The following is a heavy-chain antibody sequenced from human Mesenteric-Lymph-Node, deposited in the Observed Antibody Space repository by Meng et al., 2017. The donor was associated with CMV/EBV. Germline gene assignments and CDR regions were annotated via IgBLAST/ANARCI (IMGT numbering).Heavy chain of an antibody. CDR1: GVPFSDYY. Sequence: SQTPSLTCVVNGVPFSDYYWTWIRQSPGKGLEWIGEINHSGNTNFHPSLKSRVSISVDRSKKEVSLNLTSVTAADTAVYYCARAPFNYYDSSGDPPDYWGQGTVVTVSS. CDR2: INHSGNT. J-gene: IGHJ4*02. CDR3: ARAPFNYYDSSGDPPDY. V-gene: IGHV4-34*01. D-gene: IGHD3-22*01.